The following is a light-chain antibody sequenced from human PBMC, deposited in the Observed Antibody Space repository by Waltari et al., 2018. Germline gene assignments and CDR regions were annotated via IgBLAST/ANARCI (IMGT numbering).Light chain of an antibody. CDR3: SSYTSSSTLV. V-gene: IGLV2-14*03. CDR1: SSDVGGYHY. Sequence: QSALTQPASVSGSPGQSITISCTGTSSDVGGYHYVSWYQQHPGKAPKLMTYDVSNRPSGVSNLFSGSKSGSTASLTISGLQAEDEADYYCSSYTSSSTLVFGGGTKLTVL. CDR2: DVS. J-gene: IGLJ3*02.